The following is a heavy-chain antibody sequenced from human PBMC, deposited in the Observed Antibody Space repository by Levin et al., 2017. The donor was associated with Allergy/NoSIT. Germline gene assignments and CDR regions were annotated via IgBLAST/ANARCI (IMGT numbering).Heavy chain of an antibody. J-gene: IGHJ3*02. CDR1: AFTFSSYS. CDR3: ARVQRLKIPVAGPRHAFDS. Sequence: GGSLRLSCAASAFTFSSYSMHWVRQAPGKGLEWVAVISFDGSNKFYADSVKGRFTISRDNSKSTLYLQMNSLRAEDTAVYYCARVQRLKIPVAGPRHAFDSWGQGTMVTVSS. CDR2: ISFDGSNK. V-gene: IGHV3-30-3*01. D-gene: IGHD6-19*01.